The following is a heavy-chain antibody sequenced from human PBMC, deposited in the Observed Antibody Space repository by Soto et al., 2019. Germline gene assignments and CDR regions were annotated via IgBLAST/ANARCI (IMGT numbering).Heavy chain of an antibody. V-gene: IGHV1-18*01. CDR2: ISAYNGNT. CDR3: AREIYCSGGSCWVDFDY. D-gene: IGHD2-15*01. CDR1: GYTFTSYG. Sequence: ASVKVSCKASGYTFTSYGISWVRQAPGQGLEWMGWISAYNGNTNYAQKLQGRVTMTTDTSTSTAYMELRSLRSDDTAVYYCAREIYCSGGSCWVDFDYWGQGTLVTVSS. J-gene: IGHJ4*02.